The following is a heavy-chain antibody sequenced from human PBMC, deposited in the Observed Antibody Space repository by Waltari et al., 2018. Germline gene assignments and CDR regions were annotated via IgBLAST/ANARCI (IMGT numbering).Heavy chain of an antibody. CDR2: ISSGGGPT. J-gene: IGHJ4*02. V-gene: IGHV3-23*03. D-gene: IGHD5-12*01. CDR3: AKDIVAAIWAFDH. CDR1: GFTFCTYG. Sequence: EVQLVESGGGWLHPGGSLRLSCAASGFTFCTYGMAWVRQAPGKGLEWVSGISSGGGPTYYADSVKGRFTISRDDSKNTLFLQMDSLRAEDTAIYYCAKDIVAAIWAFDHWGQGALVTVSS.